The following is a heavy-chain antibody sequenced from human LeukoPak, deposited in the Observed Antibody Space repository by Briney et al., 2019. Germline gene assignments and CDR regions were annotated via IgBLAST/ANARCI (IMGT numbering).Heavy chain of an antibody. V-gene: IGHV4-34*01. CDR3: ARDHFSSSLDY. Sequence: KTSETLSLTCAVYGGSFSGYYWSWIRQPPGKGLEWIGEISHSGSTNYNPSLKSRVTISVDTSKNQFSLKLSSVTAADTAVYYCARDHFSSSLDYWGQGTLVTVSS. CDR2: ISHSGST. D-gene: IGHD6-13*01. CDR1: GGSFSGYY. J-gene: IGHJ4*02.